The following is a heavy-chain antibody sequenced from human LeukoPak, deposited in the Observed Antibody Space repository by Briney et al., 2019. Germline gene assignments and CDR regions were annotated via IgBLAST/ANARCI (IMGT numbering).Heavy chain of an antibody. J-gene: IGHJ4*02. Sequence: GGSLRLSCAASGFTFSSYAMNWVRQAPGKGLEWVSAISGSGGSTYYADSVKGRFTISRDNSKNTLYLQMNSLRAEDTAVYYCAKDDGSVVVPLSVDYWGQGTLVTVSS. D-gene: IGHD2-2*01. CDR3: AKDDGSVVVPLSVDY. CDR1: GFTFSSYA. V-gene: IGHV3-23*01. CDR2: ISGSGGST.